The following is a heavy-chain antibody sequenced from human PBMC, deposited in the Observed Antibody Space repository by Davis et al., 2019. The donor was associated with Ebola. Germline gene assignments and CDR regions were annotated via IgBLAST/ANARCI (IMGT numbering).Heavy chain of an antibody. Sequence: PGGPLRLPCAASGFTFSSYAMSWVRYAPGHALKCASAMSGSGGSTYYVDSVQGRFTISRDNSKNTLYLQMTSLSAEDTAVYYWAKDGRYDFWSGYSPFIDYWGQGTLVTVSS. CDR1: GFTFSSYA. J-gene: IGHJ4*02. CDR2: MSGSGGST. V-gene: IGHV3-23*01. CDR3: AKDGRYDFWSGYSPFIDY. D-gene: IGHD3-3*01.